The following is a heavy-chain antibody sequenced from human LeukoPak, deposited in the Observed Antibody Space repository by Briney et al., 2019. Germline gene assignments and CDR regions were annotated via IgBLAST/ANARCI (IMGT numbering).Heavy chain of an antibody. CDR3: AKDSTRSCSGGSCHGVFDI. Sequence: GGSLRLSCAGSGFTFEDYGMHWVRQAPGKGLEWVSGISWNSGSIIYADSVKGRFTISRDNVKDSLYLQMNSLRAEDTALYYCAKDSTRSCSGGSCHGVFDIWGQGTMVTVSS. V-gene: IGHV3-9*01. CDR2: ISWNSGSI. CDR1: GFTFEDYG. J-gene: IGHJ3*02. D-gene: IGHD2-15*01.